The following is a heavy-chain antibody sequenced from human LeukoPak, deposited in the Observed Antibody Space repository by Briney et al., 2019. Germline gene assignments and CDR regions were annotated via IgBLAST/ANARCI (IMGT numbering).Heavy chain of an antibody. Sequence: SETLSLTCTVSGCSISSSSYYWGRIRQPPGKGLEWIGSIYYSGSTYYNPSLKSRVTISVDTSKNQFSLKLSSVTAADTAVYYCARGTSEYYYYYMDVWGKGTTVTVSS. CDR1: GCSISSSSYY. J-gene: IGHJ6*03. CDR2: IYYSGST. V-gene: IGHV4-39*07. CDR3: ARGTSEYYYYYMDV.